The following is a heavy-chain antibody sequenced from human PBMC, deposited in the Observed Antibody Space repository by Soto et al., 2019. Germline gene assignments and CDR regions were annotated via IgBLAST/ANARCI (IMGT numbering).Heavy chain of an antibody. V-gene: IGHV1-18*04. J-gene: IGHJ4*02. D-gene: IGHD3-22*01. CDR2: ISAYNGNI. CDR1: GYSFTNYG. Sequence: APVKVSCKASGYSFTNYGITWVRKAPGQGLEWMGWISAYNGNINYAQKFQGRVTMTTDTSTSTAYLELRSLTSDDTALYYCARVEDYFDSSGYAHWGEGALVTVSS. CDR3: ARVEDYFDSSGYAH.